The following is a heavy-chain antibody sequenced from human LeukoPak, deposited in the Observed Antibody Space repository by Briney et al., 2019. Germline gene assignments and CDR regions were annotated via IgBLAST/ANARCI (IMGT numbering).Heavy chain of an antibody. Sequence: SETLSLTCTVSDGSISSYYWSWIRQPPGKGLEWIGYSYYTGSTTYNPSLKTRVTISVDTSKNQFSLKLTSLTAADTAVYYCAGGWRSGYNKKQYYYYYYMDVWGKGTTVTVSS. CDR2: SYYTGST. D-gene: IGHD5-18*01. V-gene: IGHV4-59*01. J-gene: IGHJ6*03. CDR1: DGSISSYY. CDR3: AGGWRSGYNKKQYYYYYYMDV.